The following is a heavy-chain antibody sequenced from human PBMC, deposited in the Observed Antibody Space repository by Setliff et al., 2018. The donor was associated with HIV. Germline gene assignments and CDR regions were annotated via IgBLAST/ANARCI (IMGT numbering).Heavy chain of an antibody. CDR1: GGSISGYY. Sequence: SETLSLTCTVSGGSISGYYWSWIRQPPGKGLEWIGYIYYIGNTNYNPSLKGRVTLSVDTSKNQLSLKLSSVTAADTAVYYCARHKSQPYYFDYWGQGTLVTVSS. J-gene: IGHJ4*02. CDR2: IYYIGNT. V-gene: IGHV4-59*08. CDR3: ARHKSQPYYFDY.